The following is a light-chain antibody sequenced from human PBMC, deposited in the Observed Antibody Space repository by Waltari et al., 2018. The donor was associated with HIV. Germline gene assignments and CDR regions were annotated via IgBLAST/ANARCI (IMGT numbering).Light chain of an antibody. J-gene: IGLJ3*02. CDR2: GVN. CDR3: AVWDDTLSGHWV. V-gene: IGLV2-14*01. CDR1: NTDIGLYNL. Sequence: QSALTQPASVSGSPGQSITISCTGANTDIGLYNLVSWYRPHPDKAPQLVIYGVNTRPSGVSVRFSGSKSGNTASLTISSLQAEDEADYYCAVWDDTLSGHWVFGGGTKLTVL.